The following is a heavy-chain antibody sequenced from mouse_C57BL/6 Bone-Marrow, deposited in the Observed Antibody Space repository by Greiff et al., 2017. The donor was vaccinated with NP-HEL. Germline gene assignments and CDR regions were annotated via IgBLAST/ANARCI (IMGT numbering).Heavy chain of an antibody. D-gene: IGHD1-1*01. CDR2: IDPSDSYT. J-gene: IGHJ2*01. CDR3: ARWGRILLDY. CDR1: GYTFTSYW. V-gene: IGHV1-50*01. Sequence: VQLQQPGAELVKPGASVKLSCKASGYTFTSYWMQWVKQRPGQGLEWIGEIDPSDSYTNYNQKFKGKATLTVDTSSSTAYMQLSSLTSEDSAVYYCARWGRILLDYWGQGTTLTVSS.